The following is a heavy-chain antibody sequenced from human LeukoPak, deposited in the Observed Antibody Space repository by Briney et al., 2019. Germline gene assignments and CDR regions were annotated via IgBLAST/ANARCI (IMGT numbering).Heavy chain of an antibody. V-gene: IGHV3-48*03. D-gene: IGHD3-10*01. CDR2: ISIGGTTR. Sequence: GGSLRLSCVASGFAFSSYGMNWVRQDPGKGLEWISLISIGGTTRYYADSVRGRFTVSRDDAKNSLYLQMNSLRVEDTAVYYCVRDMGRESIFDYWGRGTLVTVSS. CDR3: VRDMGRESIFDY. J-gene: IGHJ4*02. CDR1: GFAFSSYG.